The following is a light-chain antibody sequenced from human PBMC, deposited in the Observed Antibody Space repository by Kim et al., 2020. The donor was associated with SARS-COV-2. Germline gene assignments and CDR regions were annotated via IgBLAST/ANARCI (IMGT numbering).Light chain of an antibody. J-gene: IGKJ4*01. CDR2: GAS. Sequence: EIVITQSPATLSLSPGERATLSCRASQSIYSSYLSWYQQKPGQTPRLLIYGASTRATGVPARFSGSGSGTDFTLAISSLQPEDFAMYYCQQDYRFVTFGGGTKVDIK. CDR3: QQDYRFVT. V-gene: IGKV3D-7*01. CDR1: QSIYSSY.